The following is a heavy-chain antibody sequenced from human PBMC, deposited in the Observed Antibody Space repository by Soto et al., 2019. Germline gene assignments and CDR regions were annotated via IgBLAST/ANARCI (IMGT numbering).Heavy chain of an antibody. CDR2: IYYDGST. CDR1: GGSINSNNYY. V-gene: IGHV4-39*01. Sequence: PSETLSLTCTVSGGSINSNNYYWAWIRQSPGKGLAWIASIYYDGSTYYNPSLKSRVTISIDTSKNQFSLRLRSVTAADTAIYYCAKVVVAATRHTDFDSWGQGTLVTVSS. CDR3: AKVVVAATRHTDFDS. D-gene: IGHD2-15*01. J-gene: IGHJ4*02.